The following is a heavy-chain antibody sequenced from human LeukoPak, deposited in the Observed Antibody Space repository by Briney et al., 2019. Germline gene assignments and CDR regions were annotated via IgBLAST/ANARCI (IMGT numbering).Heavy chain of an antibody. J-gene: IGHJ4*02. Sequence: ASVKVSCKTSGYTFTGYYIHWVRQAPGQGLEWMGWMNPNSGITAYAQKFQGRVTITRNTSISTAYMELSSLRSEDTAVYCAREDFYDSGSNDYWGQGTLVTVSS. CDR2: MNPNSGIT. CDR1: GYTFTGYY. D-gene: IGHD3-22*01. CDR3: AREDFYDSGSNDY. V-gene: IGHV1-8*03.